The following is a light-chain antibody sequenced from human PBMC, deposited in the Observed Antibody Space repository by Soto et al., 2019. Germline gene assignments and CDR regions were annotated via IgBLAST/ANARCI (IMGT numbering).Light chain of an antibody. CDR1: QSISGW. CDR3: QQYHYYCT. J-gene: IGKJ3*01. Sequence: DIQMTQSPSTLSASIGDRVTITCRASQSISGWLAWYQQKPGKAPKLLISDVSSLESGVPSRFSGSGAGTDFTLTISSLQPDDFAVYYCQQYHYYCTFGPGNNVEVK. CDR2: DVS. V-gene: IGKV1-5*01.